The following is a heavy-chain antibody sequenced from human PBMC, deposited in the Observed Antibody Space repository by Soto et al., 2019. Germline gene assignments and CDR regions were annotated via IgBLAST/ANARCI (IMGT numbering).Heavy chain of an antibody. CDR1: GGSISSGGYY. Sequence: SETLSLTCTVSGGSISSGGYYWSWIRQHPGKGLEWIGYIYYSGSTYYNPSLKSRVTISVDTSKNQFSLKLSSVTAADTAVYYCARDVDTAMVTPIYFDYWGQGTLVTVSS. V-gene: IGHV4-31*03. CDR2: IYYSGST. J-gene: IGHJ4*02. CDR3: ARDVDTAMVTPIYFDY. D-gene: IGHD5-18*01.